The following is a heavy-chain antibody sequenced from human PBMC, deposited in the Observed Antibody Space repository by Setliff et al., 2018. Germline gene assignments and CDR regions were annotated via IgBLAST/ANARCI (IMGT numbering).Heavy chain of an antibody. V-gene: IGHV5-51*01. CDR3: ARQAISGSDAFDI. J-gene: IGHJ3*02. Sequence: GESLKISCKGSGYTFTNYWIGWVRQMPGKGLEWMGIIYPGDSDTRYSPSFQGQVTISADKSISIAYLQWSSLKASDTAMYYCARQAISGSDAFDIWGQGTLVTVSS. D-gene: IGHD3-3*01. CDR1: GYTFTNYW. CDR2: IYPGDSDT.